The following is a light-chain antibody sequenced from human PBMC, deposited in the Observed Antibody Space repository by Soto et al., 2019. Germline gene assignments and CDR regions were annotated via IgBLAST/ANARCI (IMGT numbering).Light chain of an antibody. J-gene: IGKJ4*01. CDR3: HQYYRAWFT. CDR2: WTS. CDR1: QSVFVASNDRNY. Sequence: DIVMTQSPESLAESLGGRATITCKSSQSVFVASNDRNYVAWYKQKKGQPPKLLIIWTSTRDSSVPDRFIGSRPGTEFTLTSSSLHAEHVAVYYGHQYYRAWFTVGGGTNVQIK. V-gene: IGKV4-1*01.